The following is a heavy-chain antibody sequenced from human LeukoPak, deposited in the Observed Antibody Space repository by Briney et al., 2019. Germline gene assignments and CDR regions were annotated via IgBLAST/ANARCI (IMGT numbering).Heavy chain of an antibody. CDR1: GGSISSYY. Sequence: SETLSLTCTVSGGSISSYYWSWIRQPPGKGLEWIGYIDDSGTTNYNPSLKSRVTISADTSKNQFSLKLHSVTAADTAVYFCARVDYGPLTGAFDYWGQGTLVTVSS. CDR3: ARVDYGPLTGAFDY. V-gene: IGHV4-59*01. D-gene: IGHD3-9*01. J-gene: IGHJ4*02. CDR2: IDDSGTT.